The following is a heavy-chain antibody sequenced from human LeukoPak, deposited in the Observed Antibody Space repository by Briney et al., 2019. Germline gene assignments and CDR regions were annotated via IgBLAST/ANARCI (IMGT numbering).Heavy chain of an antibody. J-gene: IGHJ5*02. CDR2: ISGSGGST. V-gene: IGHV3-23*01. CDR1: GFTFSSYA. CDR3: AKDLGHNWFDT. Sequence: PGGSLRLSCAASGFTFSSYAMSWARQAPGRGLEWVSVISGSGGSTYYADSVKGRFTISRDNSKNTLYLQMNSLRAEDTAVYYCAKDLGHNWFDTWGQGTLVTVSS.